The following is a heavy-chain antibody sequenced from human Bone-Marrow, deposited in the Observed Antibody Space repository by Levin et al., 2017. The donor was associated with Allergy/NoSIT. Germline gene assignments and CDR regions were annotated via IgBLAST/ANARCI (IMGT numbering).Heavy chain of an antibody. Sequence: PGGSLRLSCAASGFTFSGSAMHWVRQASGKGLEWVGRIRSKANSYATAYAASVKGRFTISRDDSKNTAYLQMNSLKTEDTAVYYCTRHLDHYGSGRNNWFDPWGQGTLVTVSS. V-gene: IGHV3-73*01. CDR2: IRSKANSYAT. CDR1: GFTFSGSA. J-gene: IGHJ5*02. D-gene: IGHD3-10*01. CDR3: TRHLDHYGSGRNNWFDP.